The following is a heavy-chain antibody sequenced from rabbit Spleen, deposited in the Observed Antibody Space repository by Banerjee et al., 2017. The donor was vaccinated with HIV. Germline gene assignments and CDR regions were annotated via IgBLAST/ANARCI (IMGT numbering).Heavy chain of an antibody. D-gene: IGHD1-1*01. CDR3: ARDTSSSFSSYGMDL. CDR1: GLDFSGDSY. V-gene: IGHV1S40*01. Sequence: QSLEESGGDLVKPGASLTLTCKASGLDFSGDSYDSYMCWVRQAPGKGLEWIACIDIGASAFTYFASWAKGRFTISKTSSTTVTLQMTSLTAADTATYFCARDTSSSFSSYGMDLWGPGTLVTV. J-gene: IGHJ6*01. CDR2: IDIGASAFT.